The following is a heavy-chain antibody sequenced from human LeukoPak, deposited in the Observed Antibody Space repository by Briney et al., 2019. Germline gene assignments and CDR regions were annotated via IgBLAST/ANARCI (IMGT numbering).Heavy chain of an antibody. J-gene: IGHJ3*02. CDR2: IIPIFGTA. D-gene: IGHD3-22*01. CDR3: ARYYDSSGYYYVGAFDI. V-gene: IGHV1-69*05. CDR1: GGTFSSYA. Sequence: SVKVSCKASGGTFSSYAISWVRQAPGQGLEWMGGIIPIFGTANYAQKFQGRVTITTDESTSTAYMELSSLRSGDTAVYYCARYYDSSGYYYVGAFDIWGQGTMVTVSS.